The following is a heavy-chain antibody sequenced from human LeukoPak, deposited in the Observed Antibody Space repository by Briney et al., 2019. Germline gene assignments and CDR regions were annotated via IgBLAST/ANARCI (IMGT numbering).Heavy chain of an antibody. CDR2: INTSGSGT. D-gene: IGHD6-19*01. CDR1: GFTLSSYA. V-gene: IGHV3-23*05. J-gene: IGHJ4*02. Sequence: GGSLRLSCAVSGFTLSSYAMSWVRQARGKGLEWVSVINTSGSGTFYADSVKGRFTISRDSSKNTLYLQMNSLRAEDTSVYYCAKGVWDSSGWYLDYWGQGTLVTVSS. CDR3: AKGVWDSSGWYLDY.